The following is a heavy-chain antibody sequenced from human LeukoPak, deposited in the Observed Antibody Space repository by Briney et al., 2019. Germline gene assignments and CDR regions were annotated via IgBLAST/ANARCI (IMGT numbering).Heavy chain of an antibody. J-gene: IGHJ6*02. Sequence: SETLSLTCTVSGYSISSGYYWGWIRQPPGKGLEWIGSIYHSGSTYYNPSLKSRVTISVDTSKNQFSLALISVTAADTAVYYCARDDESSTYYYYGMDVWGQGTTVTVSS. V-gene: IGHV4-38-2*02. CDR2: IYHSGST. CDR3: ARDDESSTYYYYGMDV. CDR1: GYSISSGYY.